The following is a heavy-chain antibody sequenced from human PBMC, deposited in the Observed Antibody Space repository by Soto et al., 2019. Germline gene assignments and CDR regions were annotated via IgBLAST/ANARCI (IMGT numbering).Heavy chain of an antibody. CDR2: IYYSGST. CDR3: ARHSISPRGWFAP. J-gene: IGHJ5*02. CDR1: GGSISSSSYY. Sequence: SETLSLTCTVSGGSISSSSYYWGWIRQPPGKGLEWIGSIYYSGSTYYNPYLKSRVTISVDTSKNQFSLKLSSVTAADTAVYYCARHSISPRGWFAPRGKGTLVTVSS. V-gene: IGHV4-39*01.